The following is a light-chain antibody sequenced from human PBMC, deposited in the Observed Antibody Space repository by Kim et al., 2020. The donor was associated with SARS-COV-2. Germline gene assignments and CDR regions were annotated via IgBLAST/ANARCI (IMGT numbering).Light chain of an antibody. J-gene: IGLJ2*01. CDR1: TSDVGNYNL. CDR2: EGS. CDR3: CSYVETDTV. V-gene: IGLV2-23*01. Sequence: QSALTQPASMSGSPGQSITISCTGTTSDVGNYNLVSWYQQRPGKAPKLIIYEGSKRPSGVSNRFSGSKSDTTASLTISGLQAEDEADYFCCSYVETDTVFGGGTKVTVL.